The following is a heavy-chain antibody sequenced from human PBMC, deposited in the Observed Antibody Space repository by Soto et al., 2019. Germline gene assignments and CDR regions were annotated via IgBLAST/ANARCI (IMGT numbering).Heavy chain of an antibody. CDR2: ISGSGGST. J-gene: IGHJ4*02. V-gene: IGHV3-23*01. Sequence: GGSLRLSCAASGFTFSSYSMTWVRQAPGKGLECVSGISGSGGSTYYADSVKGRLTISRDNSKNTVYLQMNSLRAEDTAVYYCAKDLARLGMTSFDYWGQGTLVTVSS. CDR1: GFTFSSYS. D-gene: IGHD6-13*01. CDR3: AKDLARLGMTSFDY.